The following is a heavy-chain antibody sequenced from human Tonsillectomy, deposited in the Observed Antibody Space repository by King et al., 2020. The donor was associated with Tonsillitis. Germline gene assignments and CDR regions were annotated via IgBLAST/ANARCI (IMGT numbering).Heavy chain of an antibody. V-gene: IGHV3-30*18. CDR2: ISYDGSNK. Sequence: HVQLVESGGGVVQPGRSLRLSCAASGFTFSSYGMHWVRQAPGKGLEWVAVISYDGSNKYYADSVKGRFTISRDNSKNTLYLQMNSLRAEDTAVYYCANTFSSSDSYWYFDLWGRGTLVTVSS. J-gene: IGHJ2*01. CDR1: GFTFSSYG. D-gene: IGHD6-6*01. CDR3: ANTFSSSDSYWYFDL.